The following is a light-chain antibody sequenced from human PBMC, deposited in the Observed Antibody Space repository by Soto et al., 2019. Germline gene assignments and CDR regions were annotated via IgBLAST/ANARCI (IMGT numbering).Light chain of an antibody. V-gene: IGLV2-14*03. CDR3: SSYTSNNNIV. J-gene: IGLJ7*01. Sequence: QSALTQPASVSGSPGQSITISCTGTSSDVGTYNYVSRYQQHPGKAPKLMIYDVSNRPSGVSNRFSGSKSGNTASLTISGLQAEDEADYYCSSYTSNNNIVFGGGTQLTVL. CDR1: SSDVGTYNY. CDR2: DVS.